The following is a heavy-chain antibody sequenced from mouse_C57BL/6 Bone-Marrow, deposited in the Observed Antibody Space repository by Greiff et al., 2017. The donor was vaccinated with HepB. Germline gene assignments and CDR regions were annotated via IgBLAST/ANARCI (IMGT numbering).Heavy chain of an antibody. CDR1: GFTFSDYG. D-gene: IGHD2-1*01. V-gene: IGHV5-17*01. CDR3: ARRNYFSYWYFDV. Sequence: EVQVVESGGGLVKPGGSLKLSCAASGFTFSDYGMHWVRQAPEKGLEWVAYISSGSSTIYYADTVKGRFTISRDNAKNTLFLQMTSLRSEDTAMYYCARRNYFSYWYFDVWGTGTTVTVSS. J-gene: IGHJ1*03. CDR2: ISSGSSTI.